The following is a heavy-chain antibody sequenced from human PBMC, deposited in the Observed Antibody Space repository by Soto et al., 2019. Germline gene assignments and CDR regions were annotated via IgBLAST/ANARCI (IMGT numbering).Heavy chain of an antibody. CDR3: ARTWLQSYYFDY. J-gene: IGHJ4*02. Sequence: GGSLRLSCAASGFTFSSYGSHWVRQAPGKGLEWVAVIWYDGSNKYYADSVKGRFTISRDNSKNTLYLQMNSLRAEDTAVYYCARTWLQSYYFDYWGQGTLVTVSS. CDR1: GFTFSSYG. V-gene: IGHV3-33*01. CDR2: IWYDGSNK. D-gene: IGHD5-12*01.